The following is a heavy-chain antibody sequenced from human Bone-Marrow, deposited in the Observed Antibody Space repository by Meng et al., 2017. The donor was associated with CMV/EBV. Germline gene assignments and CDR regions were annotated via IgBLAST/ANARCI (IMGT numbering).Heavy chain of an antibody. CDR3: ARAKWEGATPPTLGY. J-gene: IGHJ4*02. V-gene: IGHV1-18*01. CDR1: GFTFTDYG. D-gene: IGHD1-26*01. Sequence: ASVKVSCKASGFTFTDYGISWVRQAPGQGLEWMGWISAYNGNTNYAQKLQGRVTMTTDTSTSTAYMELRSLRSDDTAVYYCARAKWEGATPPTLGYWGQGTLVTVSS. CDR2: ISAYNGNT.